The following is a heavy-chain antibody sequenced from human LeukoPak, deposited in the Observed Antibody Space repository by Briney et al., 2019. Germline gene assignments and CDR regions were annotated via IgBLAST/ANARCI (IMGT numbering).Heavy chain of an antibody. D-gene: IGHD3-3*01. CDR1: GFTFSDYY. V-gene: IGHV3-11*01. CDR3: ARDQDFSFDP. CDR2: ISRSGSTL. J-gene: IGHJ5*02. Sequence: GGSLRLSCAASGFTFSDYYMSWIRQAPGKGLEWVSYISRSGSTLYYADSVKGRFTISRDNARNSLFLQMNSLRADDTAVYYCARDQDFSFDPWGQGTLVTVSS.